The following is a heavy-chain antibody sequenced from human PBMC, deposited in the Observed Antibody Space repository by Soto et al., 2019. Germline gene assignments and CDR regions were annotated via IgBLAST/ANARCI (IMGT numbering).Heavy chain of an antibody. Sequence: GGSLRLSCAASGFTFSSYAMRWVRQAPVKGLEWVSAISGSGGSTYYADSVKGRFTISRDNSKNTLYLQMNSLRAEGTAVYYCARRGSGSYYDYWGQGTLVTVSS. CDR3: ARRGSGSYYDY. CDR2: ISGSGGST. V-gene: IGHV3-23*01. J-gene: IGHJ4*02. CDR1: GFTFSSYA. D-gene: IGHD1-26*01.